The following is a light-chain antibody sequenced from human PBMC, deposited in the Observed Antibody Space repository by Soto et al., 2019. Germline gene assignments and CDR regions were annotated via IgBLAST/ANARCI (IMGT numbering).Light chain of an antibody. Sequence: QSALTQPPSASGSPGQSVTISCTGTSSDVGGYDYVSWYQQYPDKAPKLLIYEVTVRPSGVPDRFSGSKSGNTASLTVSGLQPEDEADYYCSSYAGTDSHVLFGGGTKLTVL. CDR2: EVT. J-gene: IGLJ3*02. V-gene: IGLV2-8*01. CDR1: SSDVGGYDY. CDR3: SSYAGTDSHVL.